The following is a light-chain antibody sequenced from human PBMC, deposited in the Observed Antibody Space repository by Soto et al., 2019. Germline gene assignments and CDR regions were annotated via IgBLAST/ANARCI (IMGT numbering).Light chain of an antibody. Sequence: DIPVTQSPSSVSASVGDRATITCRASQGLVNWLAWYQQKPGKAPKLLIYAASSFQSGVPSRFSGSGSGTDFTLTISSLQPEDFATYYCQQTSSFPLTFGGGTKVEIK. CDR2: AAS. J-gene: IGKJ4*01. CDR1: QGLVNW. CDR3: QQTSSFPLT. V-gene: IGKV1-12*01.